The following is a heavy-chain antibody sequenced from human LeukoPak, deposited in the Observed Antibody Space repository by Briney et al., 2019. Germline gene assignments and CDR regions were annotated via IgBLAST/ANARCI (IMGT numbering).Heavy chain of an antibody. D-gene: IGHD3-16*01. CDR3: AKDDNYIRFLS. CDR1: GFTFSSHG. Sequence: PGGSLRLSCAASGFTFSSHGMNWVRQAPGKGLEWVSGITGSGGSRYYADSVKGRFTISRDNSKNTLYLQMNSLRAEDTAVYYCAKDDNYIRFLSWGQGTLVTVSS. CDR2: ITGSGGSR. J-gene: IGHJ5*02. V-gene: IGHV3-23*01.